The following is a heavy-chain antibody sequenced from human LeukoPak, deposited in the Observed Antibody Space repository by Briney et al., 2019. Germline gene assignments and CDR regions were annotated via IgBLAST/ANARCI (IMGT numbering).Heavy chain of an antibody. CDR3: AKWRASYGGYEWYFDY. V-gene: IGHV3-30*04. D-gene: IGHD5-12*01. CDR1: GFTFSSYA. CDR2: ISYDGSNK. J-gene: IGHJ4*02. Sequence: GGSLRLSCAASGFTFSSYAMHWVRQAPGKGLEWVAVISYDGSNKYYADSVKGRFTISRDNSKNTLYLQMNSLRAEDTAVYYCAKWRASYGGYEWYFDYWGQGTLVTVSS.